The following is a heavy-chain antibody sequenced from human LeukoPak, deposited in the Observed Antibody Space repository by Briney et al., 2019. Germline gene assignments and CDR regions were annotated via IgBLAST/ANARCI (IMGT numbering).Heavy chain of an antibody. CDR1: GVSFRAHY. J-gene: IGHJ4*02. D-gene: IGHD2-21*01. Sequence: SETLSLTRALHGVSFRAHYWSWIRQSPGKGLEWIGETNPGGQTNYNPSLKSRVTISVGPSENRFSLRLTSVTAADTAVYFCARIRCGRGDELFYNYWGRGTLVTVSS. CDR3: ARIRCGRGDELFYNY. V-gene: IGHV4-34*01. CDR2: TNPGGQT.